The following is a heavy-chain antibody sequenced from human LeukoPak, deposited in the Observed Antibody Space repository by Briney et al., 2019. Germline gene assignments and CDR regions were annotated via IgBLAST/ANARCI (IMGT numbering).Heavy chain of an antibody. CDR2: IIPIFGTA. V-gene: IGHV1-69*13. Sequence: ASVKVSCKASGGTFSSYAISWVRQAPGQGLEWMGGIIPIFGTANYAQKFQGRVTITADESTSTAYMELSSLRSEDTAVYYCARARLRSSVHTVYYYYYMDVWGKGTTVTVSS. J-gene: IGHJ6*03. CDR3: ARARLRSSVHTVYYYYYMDV. D-gene: IGHD3-16*01. CDR1: GGTFSSYA.